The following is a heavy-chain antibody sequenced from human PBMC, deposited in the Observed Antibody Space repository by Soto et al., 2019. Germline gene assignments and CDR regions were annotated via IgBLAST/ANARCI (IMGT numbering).Heavy chain of an antibody. CDR3: SLVDVHVLPSPLDV. J-gene: IGHJ6*02. CDR1: GYTFTRYG. V-gene: IGHV1-18*01. CDR2: INTYNGNT. D-gene: IGHD2-8*01. Sequence: QVQLVQSGAEVKNPGASVKVSCKASGYTFTRYGIGWARQAPGQGLEWMGWINTYNGNTNYAHNVQGRVTLTTDTCSSPAYMELRSLRSNDTVIYHCSLVDVHVLPSPLDVWGQGTTVIVSS.